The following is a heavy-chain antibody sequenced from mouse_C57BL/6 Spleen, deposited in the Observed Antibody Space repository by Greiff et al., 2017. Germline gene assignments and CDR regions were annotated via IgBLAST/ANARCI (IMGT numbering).Heavy chain of an antibody. CDR1: GFTFSSYA. CDR2: ISDGGSYT. CDR3: ARGCDGYYPFFDY. V-gene: IGHV5-4*03. D-gene: IGHD2-3*01. J-gene: IGHJ2*01. Sequence: EVKLVESGGGLVKPGGSLKLSCAASGFTFSSYAMSWVRQTPEKRLEWVATISDGGSYTYYPDNVKGRFTISRDNAKNNLYLQMSHLRSEDTAMYYCARGCDGYYPFFDYWGQGTTLTVSS.